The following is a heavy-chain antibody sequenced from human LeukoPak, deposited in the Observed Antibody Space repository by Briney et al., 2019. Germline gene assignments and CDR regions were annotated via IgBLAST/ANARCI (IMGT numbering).Heavy chain of an antibody. V-gene: IGHV1-3*01. CDR3: ARGSFPSDDILTGPFDN. CDR1: GYTFSRYG. CDR2: INAGNGNT. J-gene: IGHJ4*02. Sequence: ASVKVSCKASGYTFSRYGMHWVRQAPGQRLEWMGWINAGNGNTKYSQKFQGRVTITRDTSASTAYMELSSLRSEDTAVYYCARGSFPSDDILTGPFDNWGQGTLVTVSS. D-gene: IGHD3-9*01.